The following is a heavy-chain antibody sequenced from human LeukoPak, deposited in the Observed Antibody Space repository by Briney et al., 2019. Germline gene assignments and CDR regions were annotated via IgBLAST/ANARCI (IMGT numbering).Heavy chain of an antibody. CDR1: GYSFTIYW. J-gene: IGHJ4*02. Sequence: GESLKISCKGSGYSFTIYWIGWVRQMPGKGLECMGIIYPVDSDTRYSPSFQGLVTISAHKSISTAYLQWSSLKASDTAMYYCARQKRGRYSLYWGQGTLVTVS. CDR2: IYPVDSDT. CDR3: ARQKRGRYSLY. D-gene: IGHD2-15*01. V-gene: IGHV5-51*01.